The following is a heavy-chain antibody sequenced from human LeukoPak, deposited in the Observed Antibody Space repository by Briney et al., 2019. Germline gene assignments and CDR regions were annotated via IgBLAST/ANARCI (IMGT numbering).Heavy chain of an antibody. D-gene: IGHD1-26*01. CDR2: IYHSGST. J-gene: IGHJ4*02. V-gene: IGHV4-38-2*01. Sequence: SETLSLTCAVSGYSISSGYYWGWIRQPPGKGLEWIGSIYHSGSTYYNPSLKSRVTISVDTSKNQFSLKLSSVTAADTAVYNCARRGGCPPRLNLYYFDYWGQGTLLTVSS. CDR1: GYSISSGYY. CDR3: ARRGGCPPRLNLYYFDY.